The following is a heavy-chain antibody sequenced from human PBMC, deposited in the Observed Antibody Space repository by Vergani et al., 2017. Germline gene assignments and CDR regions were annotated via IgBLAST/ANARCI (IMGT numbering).Heavy chain of an antibody. CDR3: ARETDTGSSVSYNYYAMDV. CDR1: GCTFSDHY. D-gene: IGHD3-9*01. V-gene: IGHV3-11*04. Sequence: QVQLVESGGGVVQPGRSLRLSCAASGCTFSDHYMSWVRQAPGKGLEWISYMSSGDSIYYADSVKGRFTVSRDNTKNTLYLQMNSLRAEDTAVYYCARETDTGSSVSYNYYAMDVWGQGTTVSVSS. J-gene: IGHJ6*02. CDR2: MSSGDSI.